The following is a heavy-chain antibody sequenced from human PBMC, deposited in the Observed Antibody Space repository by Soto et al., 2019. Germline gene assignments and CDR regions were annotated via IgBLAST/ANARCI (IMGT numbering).Heavy chain of an antibody. CDR1: GYTFTSYG. CDR2: ISAYNGNT. Sequence: QVPLVQSGAEVKKPRASVKVSCKASGYTFTSYGISWVRQAPGQGLERMGWISAYNGNTNYAQKLQGRVTMTTDTPTSTAYMELRSLRSHDTAVYYCAREHFPWGSYRFSSYWGQGTLVTVSS. V-gene: IGHV1-18*01. D-gene: IGHD3-16*02. CDR3: AREHFPWGSYRFSSY. J-gene: IGHJ4*02.